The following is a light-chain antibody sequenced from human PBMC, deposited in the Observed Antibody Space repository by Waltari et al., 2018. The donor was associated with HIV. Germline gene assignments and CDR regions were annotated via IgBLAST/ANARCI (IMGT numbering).Light chain of an antibody. CDR3: AAWDDSLSGLYV. J-gene: IGLJ1*01. CDR1: SSNIGRNY. V-gene: IGLV1-47*01. CDR2: RNK. Sequence: QSVLTQPPSASGTPGQRVTISCSGSSSNIGRNYVCWYQQLPGTAPKLLIYRNKGRPSGVPDRFSGSKSGTSASLAISGLRSEDEADYYGAAWDDSLSGLYVVGTGTKVTVL.